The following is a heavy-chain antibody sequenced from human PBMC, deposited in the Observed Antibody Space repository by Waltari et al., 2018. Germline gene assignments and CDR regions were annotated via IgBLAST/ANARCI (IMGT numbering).Heavy chain of an antibody. CDR3: ARVSLRSVSDPYFFDY. CDR2: IYYTGST. J-gene: IGHJ4*02. Sequence: QVQLQESGPGLVKPSETLSLTCTVSGGSISSYYWTWIRQPPGKGLEWIAYIYYTGSTNYNPSLKSRVTISADTPKNQFSLKLSSVTAADTAIYYCARVSLRSVSDPYFFDYWGLGTLVTVSS. CDR1: GGSISSYY. V-gene: IGHV4-59*01. D-gene: IGHD3-3*01.